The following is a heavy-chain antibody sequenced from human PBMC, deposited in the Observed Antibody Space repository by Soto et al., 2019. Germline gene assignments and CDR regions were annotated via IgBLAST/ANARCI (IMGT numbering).Heavy chain of an antibody. CDR1: GFTFISYV. CDR2: INGGGTA. Sequence: PGGSLRLSXAASGFTFISYVINWVRQAPEKGLEWVSAINGGGTAYYTNSVKGRFTISRDNSKNTVYLEMNSLTAEDTAIYYCARDQIGYARFDYWGQGAQVTVSS. J-gene: IGHJ4*02. D-gene: IGHD2-2*01. CDR3: ARDQIGYARFDY. V-gene: IGHV3-23*01.